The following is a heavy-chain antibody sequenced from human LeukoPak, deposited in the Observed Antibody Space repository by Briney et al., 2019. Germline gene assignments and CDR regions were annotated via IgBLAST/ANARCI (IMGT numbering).Heavy chain of an antibody. Sequence: GGSLRLSCAASGFTFSSYAMHWVRQAPGKGLEWVAVISYDGSNKYYSDSVKGRFTISRDNSKNTLYLQMNSLRAEDTAVYYCAREHFGEFTYYFDYWGQGTLVTVSS. D-gene: IGHD3-10*01. J-gene: IGHJ4*02. CDR2: ISYDGSNK. CDR1: GFTFSSYA. V-gene: IGHV3-30*04. CDR3: AREHFGEFTYYFDY.